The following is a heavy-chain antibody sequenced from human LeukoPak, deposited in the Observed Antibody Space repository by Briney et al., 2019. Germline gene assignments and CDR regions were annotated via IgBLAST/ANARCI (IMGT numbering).Heavy chain of an antibody. V-gene: IGHV4-34*01. CDR1: GGSFSGYY. J-gene: IGHJ6*03. Sequence: SETLSLTCAVYGGSFSGYYWSWIRQPPGKGLEWIGEINHSGSTNYNPSLKSRVTISVDTSKNQFSLKLSSVTAADTAVYYCARIRRYCSGGSCYSAHMDVWSKGTTVTVSS. CDR2: INHSGST. CDR3: ARIRRYCSGGSCYSAHMDV. D-gene: IGHD2-15*01.